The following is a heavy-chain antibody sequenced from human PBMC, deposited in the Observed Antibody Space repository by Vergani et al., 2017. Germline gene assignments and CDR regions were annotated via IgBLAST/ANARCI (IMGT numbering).Heavy chain of an antibody. J-gene: IGHJ5*02. CDR1: GGTFSSYA. V-gene: IGHV1-69*01. CDR2: IIPIFGTA. D-gene: IGHD5-24*01. Sequence: QVQLVQSGAEVKKPGSSVKVSCKASGGTFSSYAISWVRQAPGQGLEWMGGIIPIFGTANYAQKFQGRVTITADESTSTAYMELSSLRSEETAVYYCARSGDEDGYHYYIWFDPWGRGTLGTVSS. CDR3: ARSGDEDGYHYYIWFDP.